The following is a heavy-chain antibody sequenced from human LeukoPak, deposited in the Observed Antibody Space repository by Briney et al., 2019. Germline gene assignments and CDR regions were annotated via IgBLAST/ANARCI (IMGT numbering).Heavy chain of an antibody. CDR3: ARAYDFWSGYYSSWFDP. J-gene: IGHJ5*02. Sequence: PSGTLSLTCAVSGGSISSSNWWSWVRQHPGKGLEWIGYIYYSGSTYYNPSLKSRVTISVDTSKNQFSLKLSSVTAADTAVYYCARAYDFWSGYYSSWFDPWGQGTLVTVSS. V-gene: IGHV4-4*02. D-gene: IGHD3-3*01. CDR2: IYYSGST. CDR1: GGSISSSNW.